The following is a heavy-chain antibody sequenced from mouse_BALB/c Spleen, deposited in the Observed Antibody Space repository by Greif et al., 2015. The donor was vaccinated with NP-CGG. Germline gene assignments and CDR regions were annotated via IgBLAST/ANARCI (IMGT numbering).Heavy chain of an antibody. V-gene: IGHV1-7*01. D-gene: IGHD1-1*01. CDR1: GYTFTSYW. J-gene: IGHJ4*01. Sequence: QVQLQQSGAELAKPGASVKMSCKASGYTFTSYWMHWVKQRPGQGLEWVGYINPSTGYTEYNQKSKDKATLTADKSSSTAYMQLSSLTSEDSAVYYCARRGTTVVASMDYWGQGTSVTVSS. CDR3: ARRGTTVVASMDY. CDR2: INPSTGYT.